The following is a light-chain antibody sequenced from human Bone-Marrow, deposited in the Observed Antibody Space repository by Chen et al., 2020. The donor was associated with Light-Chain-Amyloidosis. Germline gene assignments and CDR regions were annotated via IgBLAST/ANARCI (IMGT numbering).Light chain of an antibody. CDR3: MIWYNTAWV. J-gene: IGLJ3*02. Sequence: QAVLTQPASLSASPGASASLTCTLRSGINVATYNIYWYQQQPGSPPQYLLRYKSDSDKRQGSGVPSRFSGSKAASANAGILLISGLQSEDEADYYCMIWYNTAWVFGGGTKLTVL. CDR2: YKSDSDK. CDR1: SGINVATYN. V-gene: IGLV5-45*01.